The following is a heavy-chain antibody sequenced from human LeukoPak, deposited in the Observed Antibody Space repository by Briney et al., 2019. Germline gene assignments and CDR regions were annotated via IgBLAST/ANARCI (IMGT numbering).Heavy chain of an antibody. V-gene: IGHV1-18*01. J-gene: IGHJ6*04. CDR3: ARDIGAQAFPPYFGMDV. Sequence: ASVKVSCKASGYTFTSYGISWVRQAPGQGLEWMGWISAYNGNTNYAQKLQGRVTMTTDTSTSTAYMELRSLRSGDAAVYYCARDIGAQAFPPYFGMDVWGKGTTVNVSS. D-gene: IGHD2-15*01. CDR2: ISAYNGNT. CDR1: GYTFTSYG.